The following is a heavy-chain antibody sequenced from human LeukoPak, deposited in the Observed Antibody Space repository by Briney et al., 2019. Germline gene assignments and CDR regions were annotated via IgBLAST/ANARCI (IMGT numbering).Heavy chain of an antibody. D-gene: IGHD3-22*01. CDR2: IRSKANNYAT. CDR3: AKDGSSGYYLTGNWFDP. V-gene: IGHV3-73*01. Sequence: GGSLRLSCAASGFTFSGSAMHWVRQASGKGLEWVGRIRSKANNYATVYAASVKGRFTISRDDSKNTLYLQMNSLRAEDTAVYYCAKDGSSGYYLTGNWFDPWGQGTLVTVSS. J-gene: IGHJ5*02. CDR1: GFTFSGSA.